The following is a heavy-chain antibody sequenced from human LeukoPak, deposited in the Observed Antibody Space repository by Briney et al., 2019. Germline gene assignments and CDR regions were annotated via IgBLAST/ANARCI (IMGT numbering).Heavy chain of an antibody. J-gene: IGHJ5*02. CDR2: ISYDGSNK. Sequence: GGSLRLSCAVSGFTFSSFGMQWVRQAPGKGLAWVALISYDGSNKHYADSVKGRFTISRDNSKNTLYLQMNGLRPEDTAVYYCAKDGAGSWFGEATWGQGTLVTVSS. D-gene: IGHD6-13*01. V-gene: IGHV3-30*18. CDR3: AKDGAGSWFGEAT. CDR1: GFTFSSFG.